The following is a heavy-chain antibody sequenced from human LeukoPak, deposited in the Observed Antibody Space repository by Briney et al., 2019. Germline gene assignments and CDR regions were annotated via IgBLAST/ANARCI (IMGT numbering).Heavy chain of an antibody. Sequence: GGSLRLSCAASGFTFSNYGMHWVRQAPGKGLEWVAFIRYDGSNKYYADSVKGRFTISRDNSKNTLYLQMNSLRAEDTAVYYYAKDTTPPRSGFDPWGQGTLVTVSS. D-gene: IGHD1-14*01. CDR2: IRYDGSNK. J-gene: IGHJ5*02. CDR3: AKDTTPPRSGFDP. V-gene: IGHV3-30*02. CDR1: GFTFSNYG.